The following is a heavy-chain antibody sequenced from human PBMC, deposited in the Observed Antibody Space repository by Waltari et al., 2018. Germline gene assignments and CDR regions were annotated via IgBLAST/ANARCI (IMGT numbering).Heavy chain of an antibody. CDR2: VHRIGRT. J-gene: IGHJ4*02. D-gene: IGHD2-15*01. Sequence: QLQLQQSGPGVVKPSESLSLTCAVSGDSMSGNYWWNWVRQSPGKGLEWIGQVHRIGRTNYHPSFASRFTVSIDTSNNQFSLKMPSPTAADTAMYYCSRDRGSGLYLDSWGQGTLVTVS. V-gene: IGHV4-4*02. CDR1: GDSMSGNYW. CDR3: SRDRGSGLYLDS.